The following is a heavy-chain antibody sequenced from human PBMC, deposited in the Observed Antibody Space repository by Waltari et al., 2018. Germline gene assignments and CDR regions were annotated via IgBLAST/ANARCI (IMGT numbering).Heavy chain of an antibody. D-gene: IGHD4-17*01. CDR3: ARGGSYGDYVRLYYYYMDV. Sequence: QVQLQQWGAGLLKPSETLSLTCAVYGGSFSGYYWSWIRQPPGKGLEWIGEINHGGRTNSNPSLKSRVTISVDTSKNQFSLKLSSVIAADTAVYYCARGGSYGDYVRLYYYYMDVWGKGTTVTVSS. CDR1: GGSFSGYY. V-gene: IGHV4-34*01. CDR2: INHGGRT. J-gene: IGHJ6*03.